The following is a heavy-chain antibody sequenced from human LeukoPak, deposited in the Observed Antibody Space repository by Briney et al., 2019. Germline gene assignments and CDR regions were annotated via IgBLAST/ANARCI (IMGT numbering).Heavy chain of an antibody. CDR2: ISSSGSTI. J-gene: IGHJ4*02. CDR1: GFTFSYYY. Sequence: GSLRLSCAASGFTFSYYYMSWIRQAPGKGLEWGSYISSSGSTIYYADSVKGRFTISRDNAKNSLYLQMNSLRAEDTAVYYCARGPGGYFDWLWGAVFDYWGQGTLVTVSS. D-gene: IGHD3-9*01. V-gene: IGHV3-11*01. CDR3: ARGPGGYFDWLWGAVFDY.